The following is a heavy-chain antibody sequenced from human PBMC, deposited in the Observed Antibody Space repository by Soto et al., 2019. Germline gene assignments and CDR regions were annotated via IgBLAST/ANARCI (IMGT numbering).Heavy chain of an antibody. J-gene: IGHJ4*02. CDR2: IYWDDDK. V-gene: IGHV2-5*02. CDR1: GFSLSTSGVG. Sequence: QITLKESGPPLVKPTQTLTLTCTFSGFSLSTSGVGVGWIRQPPGKALEWLALIYWDDDKRYSPSLKSRLTITKDTSKNQVVLTMTNMDPVDTATYYCAHSIVSLPFWAFDYWGQGTLVTVSS. D-gene: IGHD3-16*01. CDR3: AHSIVSLPFWAFDY.